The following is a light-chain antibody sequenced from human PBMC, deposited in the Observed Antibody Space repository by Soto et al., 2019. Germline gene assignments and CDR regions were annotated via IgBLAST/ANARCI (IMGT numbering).Light chain of an antibody. CDR2: AAS. CDR3: KQLRMYPST. Sequence: IQLTQSPSSLSAFVGDRVTITCRASQDIAIYLAWYQQKPGEAPKLLIYAASTLYGGVPSRFSGSGSGTDFALTITSLQAEDFATYYCKQLRMYPSTFGGGTQVDIK. CDR1: QDIAIY. V-gene: IGKV1-9*01. J-gene: IGKJ4*01.